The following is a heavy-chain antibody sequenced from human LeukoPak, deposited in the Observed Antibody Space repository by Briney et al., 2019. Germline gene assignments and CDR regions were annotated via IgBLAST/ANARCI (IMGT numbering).Heavy chain of an antibody. CDR2: IYYSGST. V-gene: IGHV4-38-2*02. CDR1: GYSISSGYY. CDR3: ARTSSPPGDWFDP. Sequence: SETLSLTCTVSGYSISSGYYWGWIRQPPGKGLEWIGSIYYSGSTYYNPSLKSRVTISVNTSKNQFSLKLSSVTAADTAVYYCARTSSPPGDWFDPWGQGTLVTVSS. J-gene: IGHJ5*02.